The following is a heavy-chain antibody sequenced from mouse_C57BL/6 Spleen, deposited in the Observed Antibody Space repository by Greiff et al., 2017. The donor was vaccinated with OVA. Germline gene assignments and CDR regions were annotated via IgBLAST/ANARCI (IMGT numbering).Heavy chain of an antibody. J-gene: IGHJ4*01. CDR3: ASLEHYAMDY. V-gene: IGHV5-17*01. CDR2: ISSGSSTI. Sequence: DVMLVESGGGLVKPGGSLKLSCAASGFTFSDYGMHWVRQAPEKGLEWVAYISSGSSTIYYADTVKGRFTISRDNAKNTLFLQMTSLRSEDTAMYYCASLEHYAMDYWGQGTSVTVSS. CDR1: GFTFSDYG.